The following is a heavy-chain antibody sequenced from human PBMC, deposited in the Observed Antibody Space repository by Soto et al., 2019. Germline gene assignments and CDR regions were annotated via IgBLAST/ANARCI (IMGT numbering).Heavy chain of an antibody. CDR2: ISGSGGST. Sequence: EVQLLESGGGLVQPGGSLRLSCAASGLTFSSYAMSWVRQAPGKGLEWVSAISGSGGSTYYADSVKGRFTISRDNSKNTLYLQMNSLRAEDTAVYYCAKDVIVVVVAATFDYWGQGTLVTVSS. D-gene: IGHD2-15*01. V-gene: IGHV3-23*01. CDR3: AKDVIVVVVAATFDY. J-gene: IGHJ4*02. CDR1: GLTFSSYA.